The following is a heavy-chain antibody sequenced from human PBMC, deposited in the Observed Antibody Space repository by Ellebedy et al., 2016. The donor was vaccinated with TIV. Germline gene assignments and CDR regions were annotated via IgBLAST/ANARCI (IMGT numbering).Heavy chain of an antibody. J-gene: IGHJ3*02. D-gene: IGHD1-1*01. Sequence: AASVKVSCKASGYTFTCYDINWARQATGRGLEWMGWMNPNSGNTGYAQKFQGRVTMTRNTSVSTAYLELSSLRSDDTAVYYCARDQIRGNDDAFDIWGQGTMVTVSS. CDR1: GYTFTCYD. V-gene: IGHV1-8*01. CDR3: ARDQIRGNDDAFDI. CDR2: MNPNSGNT.